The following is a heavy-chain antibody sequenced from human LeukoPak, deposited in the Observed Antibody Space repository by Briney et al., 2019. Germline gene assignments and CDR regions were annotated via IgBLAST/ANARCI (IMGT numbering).Heavy chain of an antibody. CDR2: ISGSGGST. CDR1: GFTFSSYA. D-gene: IGHD3-9*01. J-gene: IGHJ6*02. CDR3: AKGRAYYDILTGGDYYYGMDV. V-gene: IGHV3-23*01. Sequence: GGSLRLSCAASGFTFSSYAMSWVRQAPGKGLEWASAISGSGGSTYYADSVKGRFTISRDNPKNTLYLQMNSLRAEDTAVYYCAKGRAYYDILTGGDYYYGMDVWGQGTTVTVSS.